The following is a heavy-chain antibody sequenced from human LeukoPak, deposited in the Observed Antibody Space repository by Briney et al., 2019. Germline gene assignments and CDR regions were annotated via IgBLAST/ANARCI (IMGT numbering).Heavy chain of an antibody. CDR2: INPNSGGT. Sequence: GPSVKVSCKASGYTFTGYYMHWVRQAPGQGLEWMGWINPNSGGTNYAQKFQGRVTMTRDTSISTAYMELSRLRSGDTAVYYCARDLGEYYDSSGYTWFDPWGQGTLVTVSS. CDR3: ARDLGEYYDSSGYTWFDP. J-gene: IGHJ5*02. D-gene: IGHD3-22*01. CDR1: GYTFTGYY. V-gene: IGHV1-2*02.